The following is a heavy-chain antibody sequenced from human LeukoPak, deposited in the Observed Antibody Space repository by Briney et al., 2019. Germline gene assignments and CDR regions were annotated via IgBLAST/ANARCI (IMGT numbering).Heavy chain of an antibody. Sequence: PGGSLRLSCAASGFTFSSYGMHWVRQAPGKGLEWVAVISYDGSNKYYADSVKGRFTISRDNSKNTLYLQMNSLRAEDTAVYYYAKSVGVRGVTYYFDYWGQGTLVTVSS. CDR2: ISYDGSNK. CDR1: GFTFSSYG. CDR3: AKSVGVRGVTYYFDY. V-gene: IGHV3-30*18. D-gene: IGHD3-10*01. J-gene: IGHJ4*02.